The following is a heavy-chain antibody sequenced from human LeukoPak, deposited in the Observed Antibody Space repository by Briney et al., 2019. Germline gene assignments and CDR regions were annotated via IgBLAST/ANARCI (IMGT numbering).Heavy chain of an antibody. J-gene: IGHJ4*02. Sequence: GASVKVSCKASGGTFSSYAISWVRQAPGQGLEWMGRIIPILGIANYAQKFQGRVTITADKSTSTAYMELSSLRSEDTAVYYCAREKGVGYIDYWGQGTLVTVSS. CDR2: IIPILGIA. V-gene: IGHV1-69*04. CDR3: AREKGVGYIDY. D-gene: IGHD2-15*01. CDR1: GGTFSSYA.